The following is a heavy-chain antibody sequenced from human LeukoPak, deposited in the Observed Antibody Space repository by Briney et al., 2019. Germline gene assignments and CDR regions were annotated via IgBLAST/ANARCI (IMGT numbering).Heavy chain of an antibody. D-gene: IGHD4-17*01. CDR2: TYYSGST. Sequence: SETLSLTCTVSGGSISSYYRSWIRQPPWKGLEWIGYTYYSGSTNYNPSLKSRVTISVDTSKNQFSLKLSSVTAADTAVYYCARTTVDYGLLDAFDIWGQGTMVTVSS. CDR3: ARTTVDYGLLDAFDI. V-gene: IGHV4-59*01. J-gene: IGHJ3*02. CDR1: GGSISSYY.